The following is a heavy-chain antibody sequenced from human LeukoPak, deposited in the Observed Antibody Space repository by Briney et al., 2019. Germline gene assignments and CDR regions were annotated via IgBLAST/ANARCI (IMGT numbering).Heavy chain of an antibody. D-gene: IGHD2-15*01. V-gene: IGHV1-2*04. CDR2: INPNSGGT. Sequence: ASVKVSCKASGYTFTGYYMHWVRHAPGQGLEWMGWINPNSGGTNYAQKFQGWVTMTRDTSISTAYMELSRLRSDDTAVYYCARDTLGYCSGGSCFRYWFDPWGQGTLVTVSS. J-gene: IGHJ5*02. CDR1: GYTFTGYY. CDR3: ARDTLGYCSGGSCFRYWFDP.